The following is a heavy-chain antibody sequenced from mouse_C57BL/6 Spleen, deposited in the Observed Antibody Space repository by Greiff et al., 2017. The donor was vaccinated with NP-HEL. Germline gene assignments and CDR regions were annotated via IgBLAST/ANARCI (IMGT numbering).Heavy chain of an antibody. V-gene: IGHV1-55*01. J-gene: IGHJ2*01. CDR2: IYPGSGST. CDR1: GYTFTSYW. Sequence: QVQLQQPGAELVKPGASVKMSCKASGYTFTSYWITWVKQRPGQGLEWIGDIYPGSGSTNYNEKFKSKATLTVDTSSSTAYMQLSSLTSEVSAVYYCAREGPVVATDYWGQGTTLTVSS. CDR3: AREGPVVATDY. D-gene: IGHD1-1*01.